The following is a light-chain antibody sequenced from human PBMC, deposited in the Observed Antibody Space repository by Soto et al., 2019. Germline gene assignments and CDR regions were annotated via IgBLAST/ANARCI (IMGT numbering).Light chain of an antibody. J-gene: IGLJ1*01. Sequence: QSALTQPASVSGSPGQSITISCTGTSSDVGGYRYVSWYQQHPGKAPKLMISEVSNRPSGVSDRFSGSKSGNTASLTISGLQAEDEADYYCSSYTSSTTLVFGTGTNSPS. CDR2: EVS. V-gene: IGLV2-14*01. CDR1: SSDVGGYRY. CDR3: SSYTSSTTLV.